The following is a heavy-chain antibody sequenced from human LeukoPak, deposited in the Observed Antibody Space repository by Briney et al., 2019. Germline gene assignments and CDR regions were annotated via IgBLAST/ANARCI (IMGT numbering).Heavy chain of an antibody. Sequence: GGSLRLSCAASGFTFSSYRMNWVRQAPGKGLEWVANINEDGSDRYYADSVKGRFTISRDNAKNSLFLQMNSLRAEDTAVYYCVRDFAFGVPGCWGHGNLCSVSS. CDR3: VRDFAFGVPGC. CDR1: GFTFSSYR. CDR2: INEDGSDR. V-gene: IGHV3-7*01. J-gene: IGHJ4*03. D-gene: IGHD6-19*01.